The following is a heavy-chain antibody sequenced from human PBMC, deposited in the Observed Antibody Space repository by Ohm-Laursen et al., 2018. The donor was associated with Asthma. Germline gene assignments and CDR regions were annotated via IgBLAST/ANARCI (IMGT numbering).Heavy chain of an antibody. D-gene: IGHD1-1*01. CDR3: ARDSGWNALDY. CDR2: IKPDGTEN. CDR1: GFPFITSW. V-gene: IGHV3-7*05. Sequence: SLRLSCSASGFPFITSWMTWVRQVPGKGLEWVANIKPDGTENAYLDSVRGRFTISKDNAKNSLFLQMNSLRGEDTALYYCARDSGWNALDYWGQGTLVSVSS. J-gene: IGHJ4*02.